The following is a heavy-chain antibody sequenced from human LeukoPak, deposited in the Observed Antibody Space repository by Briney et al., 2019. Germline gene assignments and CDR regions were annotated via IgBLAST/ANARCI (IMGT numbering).Heavy chain of an antibody. D-gene: IGHD3-22*01. CDR2: IYYSGST. CDR3: ARGIVVVTTTYDAFDI. Sequence: SENLSLTCTVSGGSISSYYWSWIRQPPGKGLEWIGYIYYSGSTNYNPSLKSRVTISVDTSKNQFSLKLSSVTAADTAVYYCARGIVVVTTTYDAFDIWGQGTMVTVSS. CDR1: GGSISSYY. V-gene: IGHV4-59*08. J-gene: IGHJ3*02.